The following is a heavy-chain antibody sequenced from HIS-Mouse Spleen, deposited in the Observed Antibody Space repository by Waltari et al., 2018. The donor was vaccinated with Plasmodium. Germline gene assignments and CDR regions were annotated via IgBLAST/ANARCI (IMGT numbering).Heavy chain of an antibody. V-gene: IGHV4-30-2*01. D-gene: IGHD3-10*01. Sequence: QLQLQESGSGLVKPSQTLSLTCAVSGGSISSGGYSWSWIRQPPVKGLGWIGYICHSGSTYYNPSLKSRVTISVDRSKNQFSLKLSSVTAADTAVYYCARGYGSGSYYNWGQGTLVTVSS. CDR1: GGSISSGGYS. J-gene: IGHJ4*02. CDR2: ICHSGST. CDR3: ARGYGSGSYYN.